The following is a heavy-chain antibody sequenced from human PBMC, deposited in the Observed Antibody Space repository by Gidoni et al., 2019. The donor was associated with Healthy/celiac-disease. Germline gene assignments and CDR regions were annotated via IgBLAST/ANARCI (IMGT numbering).Heavy chain of an antibody. V-gene: IGHV1-8*01. CDR2: MNPNSVNT. CDR3: ARADLTAMGDY. D-gene: IGHD5-18*01. Sequence: QVQLVQYGAEVKKPGAPVNVSCKASGDTFTSYDINWVRQATGQGLEWMGWMNPNSVNTGYAQKFQGRVTMTRNTSISTAYMELSSLRSEDTAVYYCARADLTAMGDYWGQGTLVTVSS. CDR1: GDTFTSYD. J-gene: IGHJ4*02.